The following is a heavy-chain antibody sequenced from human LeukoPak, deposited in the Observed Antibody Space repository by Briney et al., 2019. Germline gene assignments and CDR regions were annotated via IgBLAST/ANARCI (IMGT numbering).Heavy chain of an antibody. CDR1: GYTFTGYY. CDR3: AKDGTRFVVASYWYFDL. CDR2: INPNSGGT. Sequence: ASVKVSCKASGYTFTGYYMHWVRQAPGQGLEWMGWINPNSGGTNYAQKFQGRVTMTRDTSISTAYMELSRLRSDDTAVYYCAKDGTRFVVASYWYFDLWGRGTLVTVSS. D-gene: IGHD2-2*01. J-gene: IGHJ2*01. V-gene: IGHV1-2*02.